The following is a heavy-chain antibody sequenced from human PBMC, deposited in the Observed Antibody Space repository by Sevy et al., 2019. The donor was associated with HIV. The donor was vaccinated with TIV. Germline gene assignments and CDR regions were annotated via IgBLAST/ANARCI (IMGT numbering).Heavy chain of an antibody. CDR1: GFTFSSYA. D-gene: IGHD6-19*01. Sequence: GGCLRLSCAASGFTFSSYAMHWVRQAPGKGLEWVAVISYDGSNKYYADSVKGRFTISRDNSKNTLYLQMNSLRAEDTAVYYCARGVRSSGWYEYFQHWGQGTLVTVSS. CDR2: ISYDGSNK. V-gene: IGHV3-30-3*01. J-gene: IGHJ1*01. CDR3: ARGVRSSGWYEYFQH.